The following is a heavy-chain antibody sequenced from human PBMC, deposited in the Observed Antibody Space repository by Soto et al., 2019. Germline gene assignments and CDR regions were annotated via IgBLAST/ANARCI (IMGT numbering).Heavy chain of an antibody. CDR1: GFTFSSYA. J-gene: IGHJ6*02. CDR3: AKGRSSHDDYYYYYGMDV. CDR2: ISGSGGST. V-gene: IGHV3-23*01. Sequence: EVQLLESGGGLVQPGGSLRLSCAASGFTFSSYAMSWVRQAPGKGLEWVSAISGSGGSTSYADSVKGRFTISRDNSKNTRFLQMNSLRAEDTAVYYCAKGRSSHDDYYYYYGMDVWGQGTTVTVSS. D-gene: IGHD2-15*01.